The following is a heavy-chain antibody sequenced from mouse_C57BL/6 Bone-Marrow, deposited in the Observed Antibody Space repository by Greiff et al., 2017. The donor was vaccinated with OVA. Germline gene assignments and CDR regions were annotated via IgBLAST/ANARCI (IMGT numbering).Heavy chain of an antibody. J-gene: IGHJ4*01. CDR2: IDPSDSYT. D-gene: IGHD2-3*01. Sequence: QVQLQQPGAELVKPGASVKLSCKASGYTFTSYWMQWVKQRPGQGLEWIGEIDPSDSYTNYNQKFKGKATLTVDTSSSTAYMQLSSLTSEDSAVYYCARSADGYYAIDYWGQGTSVTVSS. V-gene: IGHV1-50*01. CDR1: GYTFTSYW. CDR3: ARSADGYYAIDY.